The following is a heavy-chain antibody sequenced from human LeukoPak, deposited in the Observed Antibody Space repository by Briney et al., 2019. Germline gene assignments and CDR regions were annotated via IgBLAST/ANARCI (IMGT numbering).Heavy chain of an antibody. J-gene: IGHJ4*02. D-gene: IGHD2-2*01. Sequence: GGSLRLSCTASGFTFSDYWMTWVRQAPGKGLEWVANIKQDGSAKYYVDSVKGRFTISRDNAKNSLYLQVDSLRVEDTATYYCARWRGSTSERSDYWGQGTLVTVSS. CDR2: IKQDGSAK. CDR1: GFTFSDYW. CDR3: ARWRGSTSERSDY. V-gene: IGHV3-7*01.